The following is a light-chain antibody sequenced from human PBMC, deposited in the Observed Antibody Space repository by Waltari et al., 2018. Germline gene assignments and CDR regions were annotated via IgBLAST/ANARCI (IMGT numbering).Light chain of an antibody. V-gene: IGLV2-14*03. CDR2: DVS. Sequence: QSALTQPASVSASPGHSITIPCTGTSNDGGANIYVSLYQQHPGKAPTLMIYDVSNRPSGVSNRFSGSKSGNTASLTISGLQAEDEADYYCSSYISSSTLELFGGGTSLTVL. CDR3: SSYISSSTLEL. CDR1: SNDGGANIY. J-gene: IGLJ2*01.